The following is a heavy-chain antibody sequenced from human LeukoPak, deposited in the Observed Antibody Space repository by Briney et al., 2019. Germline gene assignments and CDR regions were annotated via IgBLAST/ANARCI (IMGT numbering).Heavy chain of an antibody. V-gene: IGHV4-39*07. Sequence: PSETLSLTCTVSGGSISSSSYYWGWIRQPPGKGLEWIGSIYYSGSTYYNPSLKSRVTISVDTSKNQFSLKLSSVTAADTAVYYCAREGQLWLDYWGQGTLVTVSS. D-gene: IGHD5-18*01. CDR1: GGSISSSSYY. CDR2: IYYSGST. J-gene: IGHJ4*02. CDR3: AREGQLWLDY.